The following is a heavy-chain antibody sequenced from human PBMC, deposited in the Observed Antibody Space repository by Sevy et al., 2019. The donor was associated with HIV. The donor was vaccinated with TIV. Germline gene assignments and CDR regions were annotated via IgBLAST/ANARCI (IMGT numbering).Heavy chain of an antibody. CDR3: ARGGGYCGGDCYSIDY. V-gene: IGHV3-33*08. Sequence: GGCLRLCCAASGFTFSSYVMHWVRQAPGKGLECVALMWYDGTIKYYADSVKGRFTISRDNSKDTLFLQMNSLTPEDTAVYYCARGGGYCGGDCYSIDYWGQGALVTVSS. CDR1: GFTFSSYV. CDR2: MWYDGTIK. D-gene: IGHD2-21*02. J-gene: IGHJ4*02.